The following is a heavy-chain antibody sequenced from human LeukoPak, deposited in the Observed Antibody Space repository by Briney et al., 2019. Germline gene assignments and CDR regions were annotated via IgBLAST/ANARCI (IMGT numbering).Heavy chain of an antibody. CDR1: GFTVSSNY. Sequence: GGSLRLSCAASGFTVSSNYMIWVRRAPGKGLEWVSVIYSGGTTYYADSVQGRFTISRDNSKNTVYLQMNSLRAEDTAVYYCARGTIQLWWDYWGQGTLVTVSS. CDR3: ARGTIQLWWDY. CDR2: IYSGGTT. D-gene: IGHD5-18*01. V-gene: IGHV3-53*01. J-gene: IGHJ4*02.